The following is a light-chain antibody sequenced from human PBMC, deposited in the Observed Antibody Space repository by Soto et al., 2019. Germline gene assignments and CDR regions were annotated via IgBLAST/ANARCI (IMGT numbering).Light chain of an antibody. Sequence: EIVLTQSPGTLSLSPGERATLSCRASESVSSSYLAWYQQKPGQAPRLLIYGASGRATGTPDRFSGSGSGTDFTLTISRLEPEDVAVYYCQHYGSSPPWTFGQGTKVDIK. CDR1: ESVSSSY. CDR3: QHYGSSPPWT. J-gene: IGKJ1*01. CDR2: GAS. V-gene: IGKV3-20*01.